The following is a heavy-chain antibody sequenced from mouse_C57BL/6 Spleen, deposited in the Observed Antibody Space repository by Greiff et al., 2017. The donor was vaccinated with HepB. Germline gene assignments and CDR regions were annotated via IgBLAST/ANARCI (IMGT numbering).Heavy chain of an antibody. CDR3: TRWGGSLFDY. Sequence: QVQLQQSGAELVRPGASVTLSCKASGYTFTDYEMHWVKQTPVHGLEWIGAIDPETGGTAYNQKFKGKAILTADKSSSTAYMELRSLTSEDSAVYYCTRWGGSLFDYWGQGTTLTVSS. V-gene: IGHV1-15*01. J-gene: IGHJ2*01. CDR1: GYTFTDYE. D-gene: IGHD1-1*01. CDR2: IDPETGGT.